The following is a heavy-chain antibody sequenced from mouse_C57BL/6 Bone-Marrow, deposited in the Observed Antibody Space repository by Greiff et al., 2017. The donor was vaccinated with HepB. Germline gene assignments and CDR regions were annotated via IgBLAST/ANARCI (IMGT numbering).Heavy chain of an antibody. CDR1: GFSLTSYG. CDR2: IWGVGST. D-gene: IGHD2-4*01. V-gene: IGHV2-6*01. CDR3: ATYDYDGAMDY. J-gene: IGHJ4*01. Sequence: VKLMESGPGLVAPSQSLSITCTVSGFSLTSYGVDWVRQSPGKGLEWLGVIWGVGSTNYNSALKSRLSISKDNSKSQVFLKMNSLQTDDTAMYYCATYDYDGAMDYWGQGTSVTVSS.